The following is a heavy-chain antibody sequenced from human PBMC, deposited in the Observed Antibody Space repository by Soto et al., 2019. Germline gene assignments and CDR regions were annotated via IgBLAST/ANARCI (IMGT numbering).Heavy chain of an antibody. CDR3: TRAKKIPYCIGGSCLPGY. CDR1: GFTFGDYA. CDR2: IRSKAYGGTT. J-gene: IGHJ4*02. D-gene: IGHD2-15*01. V-gene: IGHV3-49*03. Sequence: PGGSLRLSSTASGFTFGDYAMSWFRQAPGKGLEWVGFIRSKAYGGTTEYAASVKGRFTISRDDSKSIAYLQMNSLKTEDTAVYYCTRAKKIPYCIGGSCLPGYWGQVTLFTDS.